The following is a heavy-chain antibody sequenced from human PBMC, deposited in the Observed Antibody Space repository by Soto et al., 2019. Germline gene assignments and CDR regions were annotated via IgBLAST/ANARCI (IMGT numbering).Heavy chain of an antibody. CDR1: GFKFGDYA. CDR3: AKDRGPCSGNKCSSLYYYYGMDV. V-gene: IGHV3-9*01. CDR2: VSWNSEIV. J-gene: IGHJ6*02. D-gene: IGHD2-15*01. Sequence: PRLSCEASGFKFGDYAMHWVRQAPGKGLEWVSGVSWNSEIVGYADSVKGRFTISRDNAKNSLYLEMNSLRTEDTALYYCAKDRGPCSGNKCSSLYYYYGMDVWGQGXTVTVSS.